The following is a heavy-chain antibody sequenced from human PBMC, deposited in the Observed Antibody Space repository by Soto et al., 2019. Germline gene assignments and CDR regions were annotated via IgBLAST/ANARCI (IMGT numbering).Heavy chain of an antibody. CDR2: IYYSGST. D-gene: IGHD6-19*01. V-gene: IGHV4-39*01. Sequence: SETLSLTCSVSGGSINSSSYFWGWVRQPPGKGLEWIGSIYYSGSTYYNPSLRSRVTISVDTSKNQFSLKLSSVTAADTAVFYCARHYSSGSRNWFDPWGQGTLVTAPQ. CDR3: ARHYSSGSRNWFDP. J-gene: IGHJ5*02. CDR1: GGSINSSSYF.